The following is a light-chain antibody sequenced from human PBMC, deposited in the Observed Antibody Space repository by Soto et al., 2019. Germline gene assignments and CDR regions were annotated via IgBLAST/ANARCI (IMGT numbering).Light chain of an antibody. CDR3: QQYNNWPHT. CDR2: GVS. V-gene: IGKV3-15*01. J-gene: IGKJ2*01. CDR1: QSVSSS. Sequence: EIVLTQSPGTLSLSPGERATLSCRASQSVSSSQLAWYQQKPGQAPSLLIYGVSTRATGVPVRFSGSGSGTEFTLTINSLQSEDFAVYYCQQYNNWPHTFGQGTKLEIK.